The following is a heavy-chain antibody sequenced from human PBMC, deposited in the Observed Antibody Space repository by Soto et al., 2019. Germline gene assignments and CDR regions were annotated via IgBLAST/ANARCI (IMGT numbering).Heavy chain of an antibody. CDR1: GGSFSKKA. Sequence: QVQLVQSGAELKKPGSSVKVSCEASGGSFSKKAISWVRQAPGQGLEWMGGINTKFGATNYAPKFQGRITITAEESTNTVYMALSSLTSEDTAVYYCARGASSGFEYWYFDLWGRGTLVSVSS. D-gene: IGHD5-12*01. V-gene: IGHV1-69*01. J-gene: IGHJ2*01. CDR2: INTKFGAT. CDR3: ARGASSGFEYWYFDL.